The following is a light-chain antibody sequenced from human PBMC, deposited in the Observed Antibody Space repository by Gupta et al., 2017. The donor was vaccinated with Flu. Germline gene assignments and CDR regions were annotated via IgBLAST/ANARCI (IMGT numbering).Light chain of an antibody. CDR3: VIRDGNLNTWV. CDR1: SAKMLNTF. V-gene: IGLV1-47*01. Sequence: QSVLTQPPSASRTPGQSVTISCSGSSAKMLNTFVYWYQQFPGTAPKLLVYKDNRRASGVPDRFSGAKSGTSASLAISGLRSEDEADDYCVIRDGNLNTWVFGGGTRLTVL. J-gene: IGLJ3*02. CDR2: KDN.